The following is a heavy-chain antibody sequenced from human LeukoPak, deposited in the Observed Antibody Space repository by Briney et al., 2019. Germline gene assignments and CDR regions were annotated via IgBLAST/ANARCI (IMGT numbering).Heavy chain of an antibody. CDR2: IRGSGDST. D-gene: IGHD6-13*01. V-gene: IGHV3-23*01. CDR1: GFTFSSYA. CDR3: AKRFRGSSGLYYFDY. Sequence: GGSLRLSCAASGFTFSSYAMSWVRQAPGKGLEWVSAIRGSGDSTYYADSVKGRFTISRDNSKNTLYLQMNSLRAEDTAVYYCAKRFRGSSGLYYFDYWGQGTLVTVSS. J-gene: IGHJ4*02.